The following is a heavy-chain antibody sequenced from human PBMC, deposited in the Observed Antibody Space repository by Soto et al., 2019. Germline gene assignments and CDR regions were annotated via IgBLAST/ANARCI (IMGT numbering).Heavy chain of an antibody. D-gene: IGHD6-13*01. CDR1: GFTFSTYG. Sequence: QVQLVESGGGAVQPGRSLRLSCAASGFTFSTYGMHWVRQAPGKGLEWVAGIWYDGSRQYYADSVKGRFTISRDNSQNSLYLHMNSLRAEETAVYYCATEGGAGYSSSWGDSWGQGTLVTGSS. CDR3: ATEGGAGYSSSWGDS. V-gene: IGHV3-33*01. CDR2: IWYDGSRQ. J-gene: IGHJ1*01.